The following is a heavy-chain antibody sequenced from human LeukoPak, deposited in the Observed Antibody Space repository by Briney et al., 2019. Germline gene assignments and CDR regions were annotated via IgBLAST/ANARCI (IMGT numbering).Heavy chain of an antibody. V-gene: IGHV4-59*01. Sequence: SETLSLTCTVSGGSISSYYWSWIRQPPGKGLEWIGYIYYSGSTNYNPSLKSRVTISVDTSKNQFSLKLSSVTAADTAVYYCARQDTAMVYFDYWGQATLVTVSS. CDR2: IYYSGST. D-gene: IGHD5-18*01. CDR1: GGSISSYY. J-gene: IGHJ4*02. CDR3: ARQDTAMVYFDY.